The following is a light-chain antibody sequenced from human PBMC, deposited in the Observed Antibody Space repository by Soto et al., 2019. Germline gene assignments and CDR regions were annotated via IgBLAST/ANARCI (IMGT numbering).Light chain of an antibody. CDR3: QQYNSYST. J-gene: IGKJ1*01. CDR2: KAS. Sequence: DIQMTQSPSTRSASVVERVTITFRASQSISSWLAWYQQKPGKAPKLLIYKASSLESGVPSRFSGSGSGTEFTLTISSLQPDDFATYYCQQYNSYSTFGQGTKVDIK. CDR1: QSISSW. V-gene: IGKV1-5*03.